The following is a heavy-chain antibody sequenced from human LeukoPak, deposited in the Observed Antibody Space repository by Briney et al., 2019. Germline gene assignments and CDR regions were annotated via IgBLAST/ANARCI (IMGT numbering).Heavy chain of an antibody. Sequence: GGSLRLSCAASGFIFSSYAMQWVRQAPGKELECISAITGNGGGTFYADSVKGRFTISRDNSKNTLFLQMDSLKAKDMAVYYCVRGGQSTNCFDYWGQGILVTVSS. D-gene: IGHD1-1*01. CDR3: VRGGQSTNCFDY. J-gene: IGHJ4*02. V-gene: IGHV3-64*02. CDR2: ITGNGGGT. CDR1: GFIFSSYA.